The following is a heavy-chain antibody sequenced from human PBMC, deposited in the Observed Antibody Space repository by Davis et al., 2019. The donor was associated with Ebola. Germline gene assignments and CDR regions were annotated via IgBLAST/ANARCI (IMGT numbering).Heavy chain of an antibody. V-gene: IGHV3-20*04. CDR3: ARGPVGDYQNWFDP. CDR1: GFTFDDYG. Sequence: PGGSLRLSCAASGFTFDDYGMSWVRQAPGKGLEWVSGINWNGGSTGYADSVKGRFTISRDNAKNSLYLQMNSLRAEDTALYYCARGPVGDYQNWFDPWGQGTLVTVSS. CDR2: INWNGGST. J-gene: IGHJ5*02. D-gene: IGHD4-17*01.